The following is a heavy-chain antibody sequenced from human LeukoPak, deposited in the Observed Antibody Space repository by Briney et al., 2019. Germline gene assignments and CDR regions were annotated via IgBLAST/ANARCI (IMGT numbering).Heavy chain of an antibody. D-gene: IGHD5-18*01. CDR1: GFTFSSYA. CDR3: AKDRFGYSYGTYYFDY. CDR2: ISGSGGST. V-gene: IGHV3-23*01. J-gene: IGHJ4*02. Sequence: GGSLRLSCAASGFTFSSYAMGWVRQAPGKGLEWVSAISGSGGSTYYADSVKGRFTISKDNSKNTLYLQMNSLRAEDTAVYYCAKDRFGYSYGTYYFDYWGQGTLVTVSS.